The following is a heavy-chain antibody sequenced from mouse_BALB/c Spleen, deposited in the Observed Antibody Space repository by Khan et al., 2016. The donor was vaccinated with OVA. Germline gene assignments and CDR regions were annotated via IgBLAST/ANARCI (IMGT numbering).Heavy chain of an antibody. D-gene: IGHD2-3*01. CDR2: IDPENGNT. CDR3: PRSILRYFDY. CDR1: GFNIKDYY. J-gene: IGHJ2*01. V-gene: IGHV14-1*02. Sequence: VRLQESGTELVRPGALVRLSCTASGFNIKDYYIHWVKQRPDQGLEWIGWIDPENGNTMYDPKFQGKAIITADTSSNTAYLQLSTLTSEDTAVYYCPRSILRYFDYWGQGTTLTVSS.